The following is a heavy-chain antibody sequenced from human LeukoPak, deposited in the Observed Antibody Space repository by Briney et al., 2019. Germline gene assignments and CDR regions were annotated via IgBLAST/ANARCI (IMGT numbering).Heavy chain of an antibody. CDR2: INHSGSP. J-gene: IGHJ5*02. CDR1: GESHSRFY. D-gene: IGHD5-12*01. CDR3: ARDPSGYQGWFDP. Sequence: SETLSLTCAVSGESHSRFYWSWIRQSPGRGLEWIGEINHSGSPNYNPSLKSRVTISVDRSKNQFSLKLSSVTAADTAVYYCARDPSGYQGWFDPWGQGTLVTVSS. V-gene: IGHV4-34*01.